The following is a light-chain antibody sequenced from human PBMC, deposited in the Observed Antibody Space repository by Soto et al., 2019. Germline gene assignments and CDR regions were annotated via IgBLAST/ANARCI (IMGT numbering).Light chain of an antibody. Sequence: ILITQSPATLSVSPGERATLSCRASQSVSSSLAWYQQKPGQAPRLLIYDASNRATGIPARFSGSGSGTDFTLTISSLEPEDFAVYYCQQRSNWPTFGQGTRLEIK. CDR3: QQRSNWPT. V-gene: IGKV3-11*01. CDR2: DAS. CDR1: QSVSSS. J-gene: IGKJ5*01.